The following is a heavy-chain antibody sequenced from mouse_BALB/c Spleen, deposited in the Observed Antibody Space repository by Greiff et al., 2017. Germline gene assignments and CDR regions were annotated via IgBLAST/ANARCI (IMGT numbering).Heavy chain of an antibody. CDR1: GFSLTGYG. D-gene: IGHD1-1*01. V-gene: IGHV2-6-7*01. CDR3: ARGYYYGSSYDFAY. Sequence: QVQLKESGPGLVAPSQSLSITCTVSGFSLTGYGVNWVRQPPGKGLEWLGVIWGDGSTDYNSALKSRLSISKDNSKSQVFLKMNSLQTDDTARYYCARGYYYGSSYDFAYWGQGTLVTVSA. CDR2: IWGDGST. J-gene: IGHJ3*01.